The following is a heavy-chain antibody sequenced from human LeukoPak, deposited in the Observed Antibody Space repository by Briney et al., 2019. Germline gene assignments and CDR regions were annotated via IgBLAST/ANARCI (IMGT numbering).Heavy chain of an antibody. J-gene: IGHJ5*02. CDR2: ISAYNLNT. Sequence: ASVKVSCKTSGYTFNCYGISWVRQAPGQGLEWMGWISAYNLNTNYAQKFQGRVTMTTDTSTSTAYMELRSLRSDDTAVYYCARDMYYYSRTGFDPWGQGTLVTVSS. V-gene: IGHV1-18*01. D-gene: IGHD3-10*01. CDR3: ARDMYYYSRTGFDP. CDR1: GYTFNCYG.